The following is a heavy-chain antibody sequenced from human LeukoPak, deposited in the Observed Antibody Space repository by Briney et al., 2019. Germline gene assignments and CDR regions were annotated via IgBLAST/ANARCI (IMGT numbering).Heavy chain of an antibody. V-gene: IGHV3-23*01. Sequence: PGGSLRLSCAASGFTFNNYGMSWVRQAPGKGLEWVSYISASGGITFYADSVKGRFTMSRDNSKNTLYVQMNSLRAEDTATYYCAKGYCSSTSCSSSATIASRPDHWGQGTLVTVSS. D-gene: IGHD2-2*01. CDR2: ISASGGIT. CDR1: GFTFNNYG. J-gene: IGHJ4*02. CDR3: AKGYCSSTSCSSSATIASRPDH.